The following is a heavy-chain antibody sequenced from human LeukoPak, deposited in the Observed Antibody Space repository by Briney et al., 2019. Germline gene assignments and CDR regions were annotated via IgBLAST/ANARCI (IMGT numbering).Heavy chain of an antibody. CDR3: ARGPSGYHNT. Sequence: GGSLRLSCAASGFTFSNYAMNWVRQAPGKGLEWVSGINWNGGSTGYADSVKGRFTISRDNAKNSLYLQMNSLRAEDTAVYYCARGPSGYHNTGGQGTLVTVSS. J-gene: IGHJ4*02. D-gene: IGHD5-12*01. V-gene: IGHV3-20*04. CDR1: GFTFSNYA. CDR2: INWNGGST.